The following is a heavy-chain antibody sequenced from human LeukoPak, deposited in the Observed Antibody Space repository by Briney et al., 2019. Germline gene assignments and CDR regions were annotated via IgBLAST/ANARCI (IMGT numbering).Heavy chain of an antibody. CDR3: PRDQMRKEQAAMSYTYYSYMDV. CDR1: GFTFSSYS. J-gene: IGHJ6*03. V-gene: IGHV3-21*01. Sequence: GGSLRLSCAASGFTFSSYSMNWVRQAPGKGLEWVSSISSSSSYIYYADSVKGRFTISRDNAKNSLYLQMNSLRAEDTAVYYCPRDQMRKEQAAMSYTYYSYMDVWGKGTTVTVPS. CDR2: ISSSSSYI. D-gene: IGHD2-2*01.